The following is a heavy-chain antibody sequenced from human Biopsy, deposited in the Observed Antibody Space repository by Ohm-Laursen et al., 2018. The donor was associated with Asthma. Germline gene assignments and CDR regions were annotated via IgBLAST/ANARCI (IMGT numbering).Heavy chain of an antibody. J-gene: IGHJ6*02. CDR1: GGTFSTFG. D-gene: IGHD6-19*01. V-gene: IGHV1-69*13. CDR3: ARCQVGYSSGWSLLLKKIYYSGMDV. Sequence: VKISCKASGGTFSTFGISWVRQAPGQGLEWMGRIIPFYGTATYAQNFQGRLTLTADESTSTAYMELSSLSSDDTAVYYCARCQVGYSSGWSLLLKKIYYSGMDVWGQGTAVTVSS. CDR2: IIPFYGTA.